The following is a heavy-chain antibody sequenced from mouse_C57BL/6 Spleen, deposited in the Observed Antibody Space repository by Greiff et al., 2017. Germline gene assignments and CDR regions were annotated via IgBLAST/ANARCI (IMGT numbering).Heavy chain of an antibody. CDR2: IDPSDSYT. CDR3: AIEIFYDPSYAMDY. CDR1: GYTFTSYW. Sequence: QVQLQQPGAELVMPGASVKLSCKASGYTFTSYWMHWVKQRPGQGLEWIGEIDPSDSYTTYNQKFKGKSTLTVDKSSSTAYMQLSSQTSEDSAVYYCAIEIFYDPSYAMDYWGQGTSVTVSS. D-gene: IGHD2-4*01. V-gene: IGHV1-69*01. J-gene: IGHJ4*01.